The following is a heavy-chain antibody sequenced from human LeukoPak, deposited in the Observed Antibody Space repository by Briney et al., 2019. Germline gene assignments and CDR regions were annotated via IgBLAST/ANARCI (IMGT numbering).Heavy chain of an antibody. CDR2: IYYSGST. V-gene: IGHV4-61*01. D-gene: IGHD3-9*01. CDR3: ARDHYDILTGFRYFDY. Sequence: SQTLSLTCTVSGGSISSGSYYWSWIRQPPGKGLEWIGYIYYSGSTNYNPSLKSRVTISVDTSKNQFSLKLSSVTAADTAVYYCARDHYDILTGFRYFDYWGQGTLVTVSS. J-gene: IGHJ4*02. CDR1: GGSISSGSYY.